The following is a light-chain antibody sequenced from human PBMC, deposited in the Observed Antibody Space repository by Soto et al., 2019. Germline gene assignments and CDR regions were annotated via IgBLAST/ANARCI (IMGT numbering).Light chain of an antibody. CDR2: RND. J-gene: IGLJ1*01. CDR3: AAWDDSLSAYV. CDR1: SSNIGANF. Sequence: QSVLTQPPSASGTPGQWVTISCSGSSSNIGANFVNWYQHVPGTAPKLLIYRNDQWPSGVPDRFSGSKSGTSASLAISGLRSEDEADYYCAAWDDSLSAYVFGTGTKLTVL. V-gene: IGLV1-47*01.